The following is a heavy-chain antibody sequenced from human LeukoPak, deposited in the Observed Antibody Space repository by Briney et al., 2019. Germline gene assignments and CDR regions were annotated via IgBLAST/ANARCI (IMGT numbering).Heavy chain of an antibody. CDR1: GFTFSSYW. J-gene: IGHJ3*02. V-gene: IGHV3-7*01. CDR2: IKKDGSEK. CDR3: ARIWYDILTGYSTAFDI. Sequence: GGSLRLSCAASGFTFSSYWMSWVRQAPGKGLEWVANIKKDGSEKYYVDSVKGRFTISRDNAKNSLYLQMNSLRAEDTAVYYCARIWYDILTGYSTAFDIWGQGTKVTVSS. D-gene: IGHD3-9*01.